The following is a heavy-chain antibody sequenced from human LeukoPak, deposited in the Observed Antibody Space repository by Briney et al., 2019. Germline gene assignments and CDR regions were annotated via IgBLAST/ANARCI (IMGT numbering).Heavy chain of an antibody. CDR3: STISGWYRLDY. CDR2: IKEEGREK. J-gene: IGHJ4*02. V-gene: IGHV3-7*02. CDR1: GFTFTTYW. D-gene: IGHD6-19*01. Sequence: AGSLRISCTAWGFTFTTYWMTWGRQTPGKELEWVANIKEEGREKGYADSVKGRFNLTRDTANNSLYIPMHSLRVDDTAMYYCSTISGWYRLDYWGQGTLVTVPS.